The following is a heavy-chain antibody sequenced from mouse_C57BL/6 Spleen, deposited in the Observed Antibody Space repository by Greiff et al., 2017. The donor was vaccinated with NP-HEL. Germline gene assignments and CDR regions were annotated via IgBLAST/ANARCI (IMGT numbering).Heavy chain of an antibody. J-gene: IGHJ3*01. V-gene: IGHV3-6*01. D-gene: IGHD2-2*01. CDR2: ISYDGSN. CDR1: GYSITSGYY. Sequence: ESGPGLVKPSQSLSLTCSVTGYSITSGYYWNWIRQFPGNKLEWMGYISYDGSNNYNPSLKNRISITRDTSKNQFFLKLNSVTTEDTATYYCARGGYASAWFAYWGQRTLVTVSA. CDR3: ARGGYASAWFAY.